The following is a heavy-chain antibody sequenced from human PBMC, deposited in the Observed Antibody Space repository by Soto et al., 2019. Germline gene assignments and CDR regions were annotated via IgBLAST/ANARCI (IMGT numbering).Heavy chain of an antibody. CDR1: GYTFTIYG. V-gene: IGHV1-18*01. J-gene: IGHJ4*02. D-gene: IGHD1-26*01. CDR2: ISAYNGNT. CDR3: ARDLNRAWVSSFDY. Sequence: ASVKGSCKASGYTFTIYGISWGRQAPGQGLEWMGWISAYNGNTNYAQKLQGRVTMTTDTSTSTAYMELGSLRSDDTAVYYCARDLNRAWVSSFDYWGQGTLVTVSS.